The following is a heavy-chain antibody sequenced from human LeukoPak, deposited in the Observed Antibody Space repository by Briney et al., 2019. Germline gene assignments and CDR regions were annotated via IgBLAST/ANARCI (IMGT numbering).Heavy chain of an antibody. CDR3: ARDATVTAYYYYMDA. CDR1: GGSISSSSYY. J-gene: IGHJ6*03. Sequence: SETLSLTCTVSGGSISSSSYYWSWIRQPAGKGLEWIGRIYTSGSTNYNPSLKSRVTMSVDTSKNQFSLKLSSVTAADTAVYYCARDATVTAYYYYMDAWGKGTTVTVSS. CDR2: IYTSGST. V-gene: IGHV4-61*02. D-gene: IGHD4-17*01.